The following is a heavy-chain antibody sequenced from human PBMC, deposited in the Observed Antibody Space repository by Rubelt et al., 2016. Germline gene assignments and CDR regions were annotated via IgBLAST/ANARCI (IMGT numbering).Heavy chain of an antibody. Sequence: GESGGGLVQPGRSLRLSCTASGFTFGDYTMSWFRQAPGKGLEWVGFIRSKAYGGTTEDAASVKGRFTISRDDTKSIAYVQMNSRKTEDSAVYYCTRVAAGGIRGVDYWGQGTLVTVSS. CDR1: GFTFGDYT. J-gene: IGHJ4*02. CDR3: TRVAAGGIRGVDY. D-gene: IGHD6-13*01. V-gene: IGHV3-49*03. CDR2: IRSKAYGGTT.